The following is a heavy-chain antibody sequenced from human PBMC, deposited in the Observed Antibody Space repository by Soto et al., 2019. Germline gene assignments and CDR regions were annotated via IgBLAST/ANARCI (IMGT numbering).Heavy chain of an antibody. Sequence: GGSLRLSCAASGFTFSSYAMSWVRQAPGKGLEWVSAISGSGGSTYYADSVKGRFTISRDNSKNTLYLQMNSLRAEDTAVYYCAKDLVWFGEPTPNWFDPWGQGTLVTVSS. CDR2: ISGSGGST. D-gene: IGHD3-10*01. CDR3: AKDLVWFGEPTPNWFDP. CDR1: GFTFSSYA. J-gene: IGHJ5*02. V-gene: IGHV3-23*01.